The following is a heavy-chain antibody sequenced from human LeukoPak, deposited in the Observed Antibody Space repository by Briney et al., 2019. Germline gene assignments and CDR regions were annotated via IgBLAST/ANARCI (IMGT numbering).Heavy chain of an antibody. V-gene: IGHV1-69*13. Sequence: GASVKVSCKASGGTFSSYAISWVRQAPGQGLEWMGGIIPIFGTANYAQKFQGRVTITADESTSTAYMELSSLRSEDTAVYYCARGGHGDCSSTSCHYCMDVWGKGTTVTISS. D-gene: IGHD2-2*01. J-gene: IGHJ6*03. CDR2: IIPIFGTA. CDR1: GGTFSSYA. CDR3: ARGGHGDCSSTSCHYCMDV.